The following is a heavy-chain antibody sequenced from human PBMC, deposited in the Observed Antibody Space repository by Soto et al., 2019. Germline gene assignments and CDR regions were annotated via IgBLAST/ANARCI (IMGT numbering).Heavy chain of an antibody. J-gene: IGHJ4*02. V-gene: IGHV3-13*01. Sequence: GGSLRLSCEASGFTFSGFDMHWVRQPTGKGLEWVSSIGTAGDTYYAVSVKGRFTISRDNAKNSLSLQMNSLRAGDMAVYFCAKSQEIGTHFFDSWGQGTQVT. D-gene: IGHD6-13*01. CDR2: IGTAGDT. CDR1: GFTFSGFD. CDR3: AKSQEIGTHFFDS.